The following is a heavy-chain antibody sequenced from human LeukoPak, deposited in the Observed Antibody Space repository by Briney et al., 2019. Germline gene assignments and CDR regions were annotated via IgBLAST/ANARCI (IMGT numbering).Heavy chain of an antibody. CDR2: TYYRSKWYN. D-gene: IGHD3-22*01. CDR3: ARGGYYDSSGNFDY. J-gene: IGHJ4*02. Sequence: SQTLSLTCAISGDSVSSNSAAWNWIRQSPSRGLGWLGRTYYRSKWYNDYAVSVKSRITINPDTSKNQFSLQLSSVTPEDTAVYYCARGGYYDSSGNFDYWGQGTLVTVSS. V-gene: IGHV6-1*01. CDR1: GDSVSSNSAA.